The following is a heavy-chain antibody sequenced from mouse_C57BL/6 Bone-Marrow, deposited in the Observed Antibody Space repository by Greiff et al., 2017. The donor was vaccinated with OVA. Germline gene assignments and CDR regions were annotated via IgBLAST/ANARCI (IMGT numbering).Heavy chain of an antibody. CDR2: IYPRSGNT. D-gene: IGHD2-3*01. Sequence: VKVVESGAELARPGASVKLSCKASGYTFTSYGISWVKQRTGQGLEWIGEIYPRSGNTYYNEKFKGKATLTADKSSSTAYMELRSLTSEDSAVYFCARWLLEGAMDYWGQGTSVTVSS. J-gene: IGHJ4*01. CDR1: GYTFTSYG. V-gene: IGHV1-81*01. CDR3: ARWLLEGAMDY.